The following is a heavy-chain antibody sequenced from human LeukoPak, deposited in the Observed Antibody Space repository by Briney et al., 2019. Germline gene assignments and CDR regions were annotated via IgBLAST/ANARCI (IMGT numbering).Heavy chain of an antibody. CDR3: AREGSEPYYFDY. CDR2: IHYSGST. V-gene: IGHV4-59*01. CDR1: GGSISSNY. Sequence: PSETLSLTCTVSGGSISSNYWSWIRQPPGKELEWIGCIHYSGSTNYNPSLKSRVTISVDTSKNQFSLKLSSVTAADTAVYYCAREGSEPYYFDYWGQGTLVTVSS. J-gene: IGHJ4*02.